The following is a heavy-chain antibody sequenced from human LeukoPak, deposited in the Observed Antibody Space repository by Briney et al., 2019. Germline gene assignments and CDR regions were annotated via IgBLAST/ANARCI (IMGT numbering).Heavy chain of an antibody. D-gene: IGHD4-23*01. J-gene: IGHJ4*02. CDR2: IYHSGST. CDR1: GGSISSSNW. CDR3: ATKAYVGDRTFDC. Sequence: SGTLSLTCAVSGGSISSSNWWSWVRPPPGKGLEWIGEIYHSGSTNYNPSLKSRVTISVDKSKKQFSLNLNSVTAADTAVYYCATKAYVGDRTFDCWGQGTLVTVSS. V-gene: IGHV4-4*02.